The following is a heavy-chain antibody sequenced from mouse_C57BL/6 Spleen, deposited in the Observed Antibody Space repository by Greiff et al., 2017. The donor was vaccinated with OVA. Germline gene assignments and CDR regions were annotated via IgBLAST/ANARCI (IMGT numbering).Heavy chain of an antibody. Sequence: QVHVKQPGAELVRPGSSVKLSCKASGYTFTSYWMHWVKQRPIQGLEWIGNIDPSDSETHYNQKFKDKATLTVDKSSSTAYMQLSSLTSEDSAVYYCARDYDRYFDYWGQGTTLTVSS. D-gene: IGHD2-4*01. V-gene: IGHV1-52*01. CDR2: IDPSDSET. CDR3: ARDYDRYFDY. CDR1: GYTFTSYW. J-gene: IGHJ2*01.